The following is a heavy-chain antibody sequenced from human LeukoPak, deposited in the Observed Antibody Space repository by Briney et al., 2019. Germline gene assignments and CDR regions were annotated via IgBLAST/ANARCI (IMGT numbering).Heavy chain of an antibody. Sequence: GGSLRVSSAASAFTFRSYAMFRVREAPEEGLGWVSTVSGSGGSTYYAGSMKGRFTISRDNSNNTLFLQMNSLRAEDTAVYYCAKGAASRGYTYVANWGQGTLVTVSS. D-gene: IGHD5-18*01. V-gene: IGHV3-23*01. CDR2: VSGSGGST. CDR3: AKGAASRGYTYVAN. J-gene: IGHJ4*02. CDR1: AFTFRSYA.